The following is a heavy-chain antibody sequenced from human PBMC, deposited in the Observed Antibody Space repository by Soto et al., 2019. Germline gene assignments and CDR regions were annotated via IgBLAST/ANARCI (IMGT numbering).Heavy chain of an antibody. J-gene: IGHJ4*02. Sequence: QVQLQESGPGLVKPSQTLSLTCTVSGGSISSGDYYWSWIRQPPGKGLEWIGYIYYSGSTYYNPSLKSRVTISVDTSKNQFSLKLSSVTAADTAVYYCARVDSSGSGWNYYFDYWGQGALVTVSS. CDR3: ARVDSSGSGWNYYFDY. V-gene: IGHV4-30-4*01. D-gene: IGHD6-19*01. CDR1: GGSISSGDYY. CDR2: IYYSGST.